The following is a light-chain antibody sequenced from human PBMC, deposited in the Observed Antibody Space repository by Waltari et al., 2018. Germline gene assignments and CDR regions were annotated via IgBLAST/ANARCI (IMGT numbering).Light chain of an antibody. CDR2: QDL. J-gene: IGLJ3*02. CDR3: QAWDRDCMV. V-gene: IGLV3-1*01. CDR1: RLGDKY. Sequence: SYELTQPPSVSVSPGQTASITCSGERLGDKYAAWYQQKSGQSPVLVIYQDLKRPSGIPDRFPGSNSGNTATLTISGTQAMDEADYYGQAWDRDCMVFGGGTRLTVL.